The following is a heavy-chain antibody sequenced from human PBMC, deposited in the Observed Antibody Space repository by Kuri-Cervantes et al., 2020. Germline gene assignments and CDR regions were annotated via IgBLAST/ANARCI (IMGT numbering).Heavy chain of an antibody. Sequence: GESLKISCAASGFTFSSYGMHWVRQAPGKGLEWVAVIWYDGSNKYYADSVKGRFTISRDNSKNTLYLQMNSLRAEDTAVYYCARLPYYYYGMDVWDQGTTVTVSS. CDR1: GFTFSSYG. J-gene: IGHJ6*02. CDR2: IWYDGSNK. V-gene: IGHV3-33*01. CDR3: ARLPYYYYGMDV.